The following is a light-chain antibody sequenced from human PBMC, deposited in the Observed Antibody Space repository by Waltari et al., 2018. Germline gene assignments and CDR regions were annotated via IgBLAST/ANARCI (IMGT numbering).Light chain of an antibody. CDR3: CSFSGANNVL. Sequence: QSALPQPPSASGSPGHPVPISCTFTARPSGGFRLASWYQQHPGKAPRLIIYDVIKRPSGVPDRFSGSKSGNTASLTVSGLQPEDEADYFCCSFSGANNVLFGGGTKLTVL. V-gene: IGLV2-8*01. CDR2: DVI. CDR1: ARPSGGFRL. J-gene: IGLJ2*01.